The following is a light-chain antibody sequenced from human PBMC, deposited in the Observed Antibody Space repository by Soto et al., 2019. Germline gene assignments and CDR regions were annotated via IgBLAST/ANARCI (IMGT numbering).Light chain of an antibody. J-gene: IGKJ1*01. CDR1: QSLVNSDGNTY. CDR3: MQGSHWPRT. V-gene: IGKV2-30*01. Sequence: EVVMTQSPLSLPVTLGQPASISCRSSQSLVNSDGNTYLNWFHQRPGQSPRRLIYKVSNRDYGVPDRFSGSGAGTDFALRISRLEAEDVGVYSCMQGSHWPRTLGQGTRVEIK. CDR2: KVS.